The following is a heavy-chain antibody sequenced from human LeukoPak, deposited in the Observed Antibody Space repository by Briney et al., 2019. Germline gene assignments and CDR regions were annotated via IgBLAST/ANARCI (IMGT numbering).Heavy chain of an antibody. CDR2: IYTSGST. D-gene: IGHD3-9*01. Sequence: SETLSLTCTVSGGSISSYYWSWIRQPAGKGLEWIGRIYTSGSTNYNPSLKSRVTMSVDTSKNQFSLKLSSVTAADTAVYYCARGKTYYDILTGYSTQNPFDYWGQGTLVTVSS. V-gene: IGHV4-4*07. J-gene: IGHJ4*02. CDR1: GGSISSYY. CDR3: ARGKTYYDILTGYSTQNPFDY.